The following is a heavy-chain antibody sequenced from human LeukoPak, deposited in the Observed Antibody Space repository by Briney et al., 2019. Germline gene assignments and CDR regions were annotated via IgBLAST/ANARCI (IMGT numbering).Heavy chain of an antibody. CDR1: GGSISSYY. Sequence: PSETLSLTCTVSGGSISSYYWSWIRQPPGKGLEWIGYIYYSGSTNYNPSLKSRVTISVDTSKNQFSLKLSSVTAADTAVYYCARDDSSGSLVTFDIWGQGTMVTVSS. J-gene: IGHJ3*02. CDR3: ARDDSSGSLVTFDI. V-gene: IGHV4-59*01. CDR2: IYYSGST. D-gene: IGHD3-22*01.